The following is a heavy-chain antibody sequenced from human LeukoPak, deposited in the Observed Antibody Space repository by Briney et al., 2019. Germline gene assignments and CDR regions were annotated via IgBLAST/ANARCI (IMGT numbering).Heavy chain of an antibody. CDR1: GFTFSSYS. J-gene: IGHJ4*02. D-gene: IGHD6-19*01. V-gene: IGHV3-48*01. CDR2: ISSSSSTI. CDR3: ASLEVAGPFDY. Sequence: GGSLRLSCAASGFTFSSYSMNWVRQAPGKGLEWVSYISSSSSTIYYADSVKGRFTISRDNSKNTLYLQMNSLRAEDTAVYYCASLEVAGPFDYWGQGTLVTVSS.